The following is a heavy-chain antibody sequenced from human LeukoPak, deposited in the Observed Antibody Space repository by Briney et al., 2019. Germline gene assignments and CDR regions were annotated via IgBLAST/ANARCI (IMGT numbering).Heavy chain of an antibody. CDR2: INSDGSST. V-gene: IGHV3-74*01. CDR1: GFTFSSYW. CDR3: VGLGENY. Sequence: GGSLRLSCAASGFTFSSYWMHWVRQAPGKGLVWVSRINSDGSSTGYADSVKGRFTISRDNAKNSLYLQVNSLRAEDTAVYYCVGLGENYWGQGTLVTVSS. J-gene: IGHJ4*02. D-gene: IGHD3-10*01.